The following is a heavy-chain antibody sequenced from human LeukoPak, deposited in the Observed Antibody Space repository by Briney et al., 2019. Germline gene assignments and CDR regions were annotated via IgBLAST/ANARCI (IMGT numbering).Heavy chain of an antibody. Sequence: SQTVSLTCTVSGGAISSGDYYWSWIRQPPGKGLEWIGYIYYSGSTYYNPSLKSRVTISVDTSKNQFSLKLSSVTAADTAVYYCARDPISIFGVSYYYGMDVWGQGTTVTVSS. CDR3: ARDPISIFGVSYYYGMDV. CDR2: IYYSGST. J-gene: IGHJ6*02. CDR1: GGAISSGDYY. V-gene: IGHV4-30-4*01. D-gene: IGHD3-3*01.